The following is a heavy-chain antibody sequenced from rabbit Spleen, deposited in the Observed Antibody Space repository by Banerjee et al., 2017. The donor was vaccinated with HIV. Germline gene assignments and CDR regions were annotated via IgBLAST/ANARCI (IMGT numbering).Heavy chain of an antibody. V-gene: IGHV1S45*01. Sequence: QEQLVESGGGLVQPEGSLTLTCKASGFSFSDRDVMCWVRQAPGKGLEWIACINAATGKPVYATWAKGRFTISRTSSTTVTLQMTSLTAADTATYFCARRGFYDDYGDLKLWGQGTLVTVS. CDR2: INAATGKP. D-gene: IGHD2-1*01. CDR1: GFSFSDRDV. J-gene: IGHJ4*01. CDR3: ARRGFYDDYGDLKL.